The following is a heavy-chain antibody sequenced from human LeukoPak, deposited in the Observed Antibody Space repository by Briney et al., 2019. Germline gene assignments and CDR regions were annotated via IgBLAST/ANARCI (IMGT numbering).Heavy chain of an antibody. CDR2: FTGSGDST. CDR1: GFTFVTYP. Sequence: PGGSWNLSGAASGFTFVTYPMAGFRRAPGKGLEWVSAFTGSGDSTFYADSVKGRCTTSRDNSKNTLSLQMNTLRAEDTAVYYCAKENPVGGTNYFDYWGQGTLVTVSS. D-gene: IGHD1-26*01. J-gene: IGHJ4*02. CDR3: AKENPVGGTNYFDY. V-gene: IGHV3-23*01.